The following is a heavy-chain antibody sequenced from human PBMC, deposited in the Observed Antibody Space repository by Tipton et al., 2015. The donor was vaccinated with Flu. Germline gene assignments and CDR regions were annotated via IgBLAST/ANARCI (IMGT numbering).Heavy chain of an antibody. D-gene: IGHD1-26*01. J-gene: IGHJ6*02. CDR3: ARKKYSGTYPHYGMDV. CDR2: IYYGGRT. Sequence: TLSLTCTVSGGSMSTYFWSWIRQTPGKGLEWIGFIYYGGRTNYNPSLKSRVTISIDTSKSQFSLRLTSVTAADTAIYYCARKKYSGTYPHYGMDVWGQGTTVPVSS. V-gene: IGHV4-59*01. CDR1: GGSMSTYF.